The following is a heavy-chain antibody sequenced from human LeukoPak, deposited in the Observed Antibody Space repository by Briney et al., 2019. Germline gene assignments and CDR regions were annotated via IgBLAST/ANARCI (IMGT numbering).Heavy chain of an antibody. D-gene: IGHD2-2*01. J-gene: IGHJ6*03. V-gene: IGHV1-2*02. CDR1: GYTFTGYY. Sequence: ASVKVSCKASGYTFTGYYMHWVRQAPGQGLEWMGCINPNSGGSNYAQKFQGRVTMTRDTSISTAYMELSRLRSNDTAVYYCARDPSLEGSTSLYYYYYMDVWGKGTTGTVSS. CDR2: INPNSGGS. CDR3: ARDPSLEGSTSLYYYYYMDV.